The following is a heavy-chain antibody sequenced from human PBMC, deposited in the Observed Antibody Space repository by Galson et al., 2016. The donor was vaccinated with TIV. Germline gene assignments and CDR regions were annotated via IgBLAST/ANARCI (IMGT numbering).Heavy chain of an antibody. CDR2: ISYDGSNK. J-gene: IGHJ6*02. V-gene: IGHV3-30*03. CDR3: ARDRYYDARGYYYYYYGMDV. D-gene: IGHD3-22*01. Sequence: SLRLSCAASGFTFSRFGMHWVRQAPGKGLEWVAVISYDGSNKYYADSVKGRLTISRDNSKNTLYLQMSSLRAEDTAVYYCARDRYYDARGYYYYYYGMDVWGQGTTVTVSS. CDR1: GFTFSRFG.